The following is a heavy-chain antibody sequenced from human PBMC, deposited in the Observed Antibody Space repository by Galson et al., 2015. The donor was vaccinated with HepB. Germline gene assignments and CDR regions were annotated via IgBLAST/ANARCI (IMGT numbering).Heavy chain of an antibody. CDR2: IIPIFGTA. Sequence: SVKVSCKASGGTFSSYAISWVRQAPGQGLEWMGGIIPIFGTANYAQKFQGRVTITADESTSTAYMELSSLRSEDTAVYYCAREKVAARRAFDIWGQGTMVTVSS. J-gene: IGHJ3*02. CDR1: GGTFSSYA. V-gene: IGHV1-69*13. CDR3: AREKVAARRAFDI. D-gene: IGHD6-6*01.